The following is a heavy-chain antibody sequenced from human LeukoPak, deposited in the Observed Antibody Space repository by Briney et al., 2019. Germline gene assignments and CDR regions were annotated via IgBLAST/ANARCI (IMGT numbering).Heavy chain of an antibody. CDR3: ATGQGHGMDV. CDR2: IWYDGSDT. Sequence: GGSLRLSCAASRFTFRNHGMHWVRQAPGKGLEWVAVIWYDGSDTYYTDSVKGRFTISRDNAKNTLYLQMNSLRAEDTAVYYCATGQGHGMDVWGQGTTVTVSS. V-gene: IGHV3-33*03. CDR1: RFTFRNHG. J-gene: IGHJ6*02.